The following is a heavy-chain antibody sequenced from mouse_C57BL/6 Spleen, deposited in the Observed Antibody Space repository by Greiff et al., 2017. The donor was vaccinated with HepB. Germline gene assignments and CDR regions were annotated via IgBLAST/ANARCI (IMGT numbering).Heavy chain of an antibody. D-gene: IGHD2-4*01. CDR1: GFTFSSYG. CDR3: ARQDIAEYDYHWYFDV. V-gene: IGHV5-6*02. J-gene: IGHJ1*03. Sequence: DVKLVESGGDLVKPGGSLKLSCAASGFTFSSYGMSWVRQTPDKRLEWVATISSGGSYTYYPDSVKGRFTISRDNAKNTLYLQMSSLKSEDTAMYYCARQDIAEYDYHWYFDVWGTGTTVTVSS. CDR2: ISSGGSYT.